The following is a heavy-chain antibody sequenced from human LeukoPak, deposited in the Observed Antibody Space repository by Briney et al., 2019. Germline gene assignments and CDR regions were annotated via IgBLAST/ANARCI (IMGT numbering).Heavy chain of an antibody. D-gene: IGHD3-10*01. CDR2: INPNSGGT. CDR1: GYTFTGYY. Sequence: ASVKVSCKASGYTFTGYYMHWARQAPGQGLEWMGWINPNSGGTNYAQKFQGRVTMTRDTSISTAYMELSRLRSDDTAVYYCARVKYYYGSGSYYYYYYGMDVWGQGTTVTVSS. V-gene: IGHV1-2*02. CDR3: ARVKYYYGSGSYYYYYYGMDV. J-gene: IGHJ6*02.